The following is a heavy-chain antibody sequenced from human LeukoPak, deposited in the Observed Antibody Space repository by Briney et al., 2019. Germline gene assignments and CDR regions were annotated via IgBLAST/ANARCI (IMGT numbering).Heavy chain of an antibody. CDR2: ISSSSSYI. J-gene: IGHJ4*02. D-gene: IGHD1-7*01. Sequence: GGSLRLSCAASGFTFSSYSMNWVRQAPGKGLEWVSSISSSSSYIYYADSVKGRFTISRDNAKNSLYLQMNSLRAEDTAVYYCARARGELPKYYFDYWGQGTLVTVSS. CDR3: ARARGELPKYYFDY. CDR1: GFTFSSYS. V-gene: IGHV3-21*01.